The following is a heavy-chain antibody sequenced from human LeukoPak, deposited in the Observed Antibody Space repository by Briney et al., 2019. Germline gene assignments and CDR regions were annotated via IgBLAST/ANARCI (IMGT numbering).Heavy chain of an antibody. J-gene: IGHJ5*02. V-gene: IGHV3-48*01. CDR2: ISGSSSTI. D-gene: IGHD3-16*01. Sequence: GGSLRLSCVGSGLTLGFNNYYMNWVRQAPGRGPEWISYISGSSSTIKYADSVKGRFTISRDNAKNSLYLQMNSLRAEDTALYYCAKAGGEYWLYNDNWFDPWGQGTLVTVSS. CDR1: GLTLGFNNYY. CDR3: AKAGGEYWLYNDNWFDP.